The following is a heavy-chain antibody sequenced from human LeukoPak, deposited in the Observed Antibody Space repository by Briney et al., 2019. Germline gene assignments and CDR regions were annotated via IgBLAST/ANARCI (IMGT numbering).Heavy chain of an antibody. CDR1: GLTFSSDA. D-gene: IGHD3-3*01. CDR3: AKVGFSEMEWLLYSDH. J-gene: IGHJ4*02. CDR2: ISGSSGHT. Sequence: GGSLRLSCAASGLTFSSDAMSCVCQAPGKGVEWVSAISGSSGHTYYADSVKGRFTISRDNSKNTLYLQMNSLRAEDTAVYYCAKVGFSEMEWLLYSDHWGQGTLVTVSS. V-gene: IGHV3-23*01.